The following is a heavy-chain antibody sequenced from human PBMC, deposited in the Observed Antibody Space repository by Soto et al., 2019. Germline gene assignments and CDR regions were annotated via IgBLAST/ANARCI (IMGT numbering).Heavy chain of an antibody. V-gene: IGHV1-46*03. Sequence: ASVKVSCKASGYTFTSYYMHWVLQAPGQGLERMGIINPSGGSTSYAQKFQGRVTMTRDTSTSTVYMELSSLRSEDTAVYYCARAEADDALDIWGQGTMVTVSS. CDR2: INPSGGST. CDR1: GYTFTSYY. CDR3: ARAEADDALDI. J-gene: IGHJ3*02.